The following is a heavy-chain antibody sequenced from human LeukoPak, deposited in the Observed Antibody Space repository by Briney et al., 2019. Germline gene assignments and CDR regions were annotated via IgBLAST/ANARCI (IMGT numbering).Heavy chain of an antibody. D-gene: IGHD4-17*01. Sequence: GGSLRLSCAASGFAFDDYAMHWVRQAPGKGLQWISSINWVGDTSSYADSVKGRFTVSRDNTEGSLYLQMDSLRSEDTALYYCAKNRQYGDYGGGDFFDSWGQGTLVTVSS. V-gene: IGHV3-43D*03. J-gene: IGHJ4*02. CDR3: AKNRQYGDYGGGDFFDS. CDR2: INWVGDTS. CDR1: GFAFDDYA.